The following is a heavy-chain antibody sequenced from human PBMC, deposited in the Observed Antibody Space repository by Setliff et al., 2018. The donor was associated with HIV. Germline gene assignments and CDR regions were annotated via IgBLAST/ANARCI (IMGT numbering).Heavy chain of an antibody. CDR3: ARLGDSGYAFRGYFDY. V-gene: IGHV4-39*01. J-gene: IGHJ4*02. CDR2: VYYSGGT. D-gene: IGHD5-12*01. Sequence: SETLSLTCTVSGGSVSDTSYYWGWIRQPPGKGLEWLANVYYSGGTYYNPSLNSRVTISVDTSRNQFSLKLTSVTAADTALXFCARLGDSGYAFRGYFDYWGQGKLVTVSS. CDR1: GGSVSDTSYY.